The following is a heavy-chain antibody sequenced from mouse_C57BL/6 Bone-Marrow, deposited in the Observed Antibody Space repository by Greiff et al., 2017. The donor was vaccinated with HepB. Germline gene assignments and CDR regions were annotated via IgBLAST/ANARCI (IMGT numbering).Heavy chain of an antibody. CDR1: GYTFTSYT. CDR3: AGFLRGY. Sequence: VKLMESGAELARPGASVKMSCKASGYTFTSYTMHWVKQRPGQGLEWIGYINPSSGYTKYNQKFKDKATLTADKSSSTAYMQLSSLTSEDSAVYYCAGFLRGYWGQGTTLTVSS. J-gene: IGHJ2*01. CDR2: INPSSGYT. V-gene: IGHV1-4*01.